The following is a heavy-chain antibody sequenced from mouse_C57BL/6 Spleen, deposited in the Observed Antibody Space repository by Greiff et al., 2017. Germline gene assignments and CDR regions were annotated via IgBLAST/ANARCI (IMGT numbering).Heavy chain of an antibody. V-gene: IGHV1-50*01. J-gene: IGHJ2*01. CDR2: IDPSDSYT. Sequence: QVQLQQPGAELVKPGASVKLSCKASGYTFTSYWMQWVKQRPGQGLEWIGEIDPSDSYTNYNQKFKGKATLTVDPSSSTSYMQLSSLTSEDSAVYYCARSDDYDYFDYWGQGTTLTVSS. CDR1: GYTFTSYW. CDR3: ARSDDYDYFDY. D-gene: IGHD2-4*01.